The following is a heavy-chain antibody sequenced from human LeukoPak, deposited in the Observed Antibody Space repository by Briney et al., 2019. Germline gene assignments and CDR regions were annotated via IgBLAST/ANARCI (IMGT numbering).Heavy chain of an antibody. Sequence: GGSLRLSCAASEFTVSVNYMSWVRQAPGKGLEWVSFIYSGGSTYYADSVKGRFTISRDSSKNILHLQMNSLRAEDTAVYYCARPAYCGGNCYYFPDYWGQGTLVTVSS. CDR1: EFTVSVNY. CDR3: ARPAYCGGNCYYFPDY. CDR2: IYSGGST. D-gene: IGHD2-21*02. J-gene: IGHJ4*02. V-gene: IGHV3-66*04.